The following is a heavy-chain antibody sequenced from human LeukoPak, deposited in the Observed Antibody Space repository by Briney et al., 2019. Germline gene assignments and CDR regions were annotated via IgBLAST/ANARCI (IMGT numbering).Heavy chain of an antibody. D-gene: IGHD3-22*01. CDR2: INYSGSK. V-gene: IGHV4-59*01. J-gene: IGHJ6*02. CDR3: ARDADYYDSSGFVSANYYYGMDV. CDR1: GVSISSYY. Sequence: SETLSLTCTVSGVSISSYYWSWIRQPPGQGLEWIGYINYSGSKNYNPSRKSRVTISVDTSKNQFSLKLSSVTAADTAVYYCARDADYYDSSGFVSANYYYGMDVWGQGTTVTVSS.